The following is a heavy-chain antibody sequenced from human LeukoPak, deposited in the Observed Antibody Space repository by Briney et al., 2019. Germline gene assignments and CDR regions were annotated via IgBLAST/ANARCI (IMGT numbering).Heavy chain of an antibody. V-gene: IGHV3-30*01. CDR1: GFTFSSYA. CDR3: ARDRIAAAGTRYYYYYYGMDV. CDR2: ISYDGSNK. D-gene: IGHD6-13*01. J-gene: IGHJ6*02. Sequence: PGRSLRLSCAASGFTFSSYAMHWVRQAPGKGLEWVAVISYDGSNKYYADSVKGRFTISRDNSKNTLYLQMNSLRAEDTAVYYCARDRIAAAGTRYYYYYYGMDVWGQGTTVTVSS.